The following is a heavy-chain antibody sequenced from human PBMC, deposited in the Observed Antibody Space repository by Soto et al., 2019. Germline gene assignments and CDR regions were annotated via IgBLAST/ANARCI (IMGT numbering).Heavy chain of an antibody. V-gene: IGHV4-30-4*01. Sequence: QLQESGPGQVKPSQTLSLTCTVSGGSITSGDYYWNWIRLSPGKGLQWIGYIHHNGNTYYNPSLVSRLTISRDLSKNQVSLNLKTVTAADTAVYYCARDAGAGDTMGLFDSWGQGTLVTVSS. D-gene: IGHD3-10*01. CDR2: IHHNGNT. J-gene: IGHJ4*01. CDR3: ARDAGAGDTMGLFDS. CDR1: GGSITSGDYY.